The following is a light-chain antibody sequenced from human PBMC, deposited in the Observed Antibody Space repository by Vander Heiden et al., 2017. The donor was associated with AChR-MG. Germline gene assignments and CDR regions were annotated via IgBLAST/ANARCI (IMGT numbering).Light chain of an antibody. CDR1: QSISSY. CDR2: AAS. V-gene: IGKV1-39*01. CDR3: QQSYSTPSN. J-gene: IGKJ4*01. Sequence: DIQMTQSPSSLSASVGDRVTITCRASQSISSYLNWYQQKPGKAPKLLIYAASSLQSGVPSRFSGSGSGTDFTLTISSLQPEDFATYYCQQSYSTPSNVGGGTKVEIK.